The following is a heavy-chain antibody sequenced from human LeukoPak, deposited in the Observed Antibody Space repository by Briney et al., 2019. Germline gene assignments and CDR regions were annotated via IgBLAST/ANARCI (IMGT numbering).Heavy chain of an antibody. J-gene: IGHJ6*03. CDR2: IYTNENT. D-gene: IGHD3-10*01. Sequence: KPSETLSLTCSVSGGSINSYFWNWVRQPAGKGLEWIGRIYTNENTNYNPSLKSRVTMSVDTSKNQFSLKLSSVTAADTAVYYCAYGSGRYYYYMDVWGKGTTVTVSS. CDR1: GGSINSYF. CDR3: AYGSGRYYYYMDV. V-gene: IGHV4-4*07.